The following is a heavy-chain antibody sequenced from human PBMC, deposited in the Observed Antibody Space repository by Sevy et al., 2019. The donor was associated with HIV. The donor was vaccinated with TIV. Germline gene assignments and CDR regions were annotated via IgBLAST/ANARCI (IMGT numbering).Heavy chain of an antibody. CDR1: GFTVSNNY. V-gene: IGHV3-53*01. D-gene: IGHD6-13*01. Sequence: GGSLRLSYAASGFTVSNNYMSWVRQAPGKGLEWVSLIYSGGTTHYADSVKGRFTISRDHSKNTLYLQMNSLRAEDTAIYYCARDPPGIAATGGGWGQGTLVTVSS. J-gene: IGHJ4*02. CDR3: ARDPPGIAATGGG. CDR2: IYSGGTT.